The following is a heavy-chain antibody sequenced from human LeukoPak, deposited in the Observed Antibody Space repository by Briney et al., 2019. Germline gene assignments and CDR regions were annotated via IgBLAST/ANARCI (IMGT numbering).Heavy chain of an antibody. V-gene: IGHV4-59*01. CDR3: ARAEVKTYYDFDY. CDR1: GGSISSYY. CDR2: IYYSGST. D-gene: IGHD3-10*01. Sequence: PSETLSLTCTVSGGSISSYYWSWIRQPPGKGLEWIGYIYYSGSTNYNPSLKSRVTISVDTSKNQFSLKLSSVTAADTAVYYCARAEVKTYYDFDYWGQGTLVTVTS. J-gene: IGHJ4*02.